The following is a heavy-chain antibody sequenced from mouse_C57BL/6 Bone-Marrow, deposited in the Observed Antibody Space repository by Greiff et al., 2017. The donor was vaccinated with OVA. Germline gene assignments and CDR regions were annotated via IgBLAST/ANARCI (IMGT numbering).Heavy chain of an antibody. CDR3: ARSGEIYCGIYWYFDV. D-gene: IGHD2-1*01. J-gene: IGHJ1*03. V-gene: IGHV1-81*01. CDR1: GYTFTSYG. CDR2: IYPRSGNT. Sequence: QVQLQQSGAELVRPGASVKLSCKASGYTFTSYGISWVKQRPGQGLEWIGEIYPRSGNTNYNEKFKGKATLTADKSSSTAYMELRSLTSEDSAVYFCARSGEIYCGIYWYFDVWGTGTTVTVSS.